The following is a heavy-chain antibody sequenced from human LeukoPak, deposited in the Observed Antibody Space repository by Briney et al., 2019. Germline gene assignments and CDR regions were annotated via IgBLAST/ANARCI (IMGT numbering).Heavy chain of an antibody. D-gene: IGHD6-13*01. CDR1: GYTFTTYG. J-gene: IGHJ4*02. Sequence: GASVKVSCKASGYTFTTYGFSWVRQAPGQGLEWLGWISAYNGNTNYAQKLQGRVTLTTDTSTSTAYMELRSLRSDDTAVYYCARDHSSSGQLFDYWGQGTLVTVSS. CDR3: ARDHSSSGQLFDY. V-gene: IGHV1-18*01. CDR2: ISAYNGNT.